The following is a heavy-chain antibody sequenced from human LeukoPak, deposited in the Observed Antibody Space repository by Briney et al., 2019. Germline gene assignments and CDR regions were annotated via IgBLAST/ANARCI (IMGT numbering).Heavy chain of an antibody. CDR1: GFTFSNAW. Sequence: GGSLRLSCAASGFTFSNAWMSWVRQAPGKGLEWVGRVKSKTNGGTIDYAAPVKGRFSISRDDSKNTLYLQMNSLKTEDTAVYYCASPSGYDLYWGQGTLVTVSS. CDR2: VKSKTNGGTI. V-gene: IGHV3-15*01. CDR3: ASPSGYDLY. D-gene: IGHD5-12*01. J-gene: IGHJ4*02.